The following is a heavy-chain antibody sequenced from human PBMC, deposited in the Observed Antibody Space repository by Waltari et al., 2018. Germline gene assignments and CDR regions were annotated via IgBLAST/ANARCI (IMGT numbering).Heavy chain of an antibody. Sequence: QVQLQESGPGLVKPSETLSLTCTVSGGSISSYYWSWIRQPPGKGLEWIGYIYYSGSTNYHPSLKSRVTISVDTSKNQFSLKLSSVTAADTAVYYCARGGQLPYFDYWGQGTLVTVSS. V-gene: IGHV4-59*01. J-gene: IGHJ4*02. CDR1: GGSISSYY. D-gene: IGHD6-6*01. CDR3: ARGGQLPYFDY. CDR2: IYYSGST.